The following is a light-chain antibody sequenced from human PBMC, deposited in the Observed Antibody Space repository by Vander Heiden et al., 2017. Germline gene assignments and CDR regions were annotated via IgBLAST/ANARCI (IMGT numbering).Light chain of an antibody. J-gene: IGKJ1*01. CDR2: AAS. CDR3: QQSYNTPLT. CDR1: QSISSY. Sequence: DIQMTQSPASLSASVGDRVTITCRASQSISSYLNWYQQKPGKAPKLLIYAASSLQSGVPSRFSGSGSGTDFTLTISSLEPEDFATYYCQQSYNTPLTFGRGTKVEIK. V-gene: IGKV1-39*01.